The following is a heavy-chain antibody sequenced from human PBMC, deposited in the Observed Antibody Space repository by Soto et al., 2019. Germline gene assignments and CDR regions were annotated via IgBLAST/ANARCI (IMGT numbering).Heavy chain of an antibody. V-gene: IGHV3-48*03. D-gene: IGHD3-3*01. CDR3: ARTPNYNFWRGSYQHGYYYYGMDV. J-gene: IGHJ6*02. CDR1: GFTFSNHE. CDR2: IATSGTTK. Sequence: EVQLVESGGDLVQPGGSLRLSCVGSGFTFSNHEMSWVRQAPGKGLEWVSYIATSGTTKYYADSVKGRFAISRENARNSLYLQMTGLRAEDTAIYYCARTPNYNFWRGSYQHGYYYYGMDVWGQGTTVTVSS.